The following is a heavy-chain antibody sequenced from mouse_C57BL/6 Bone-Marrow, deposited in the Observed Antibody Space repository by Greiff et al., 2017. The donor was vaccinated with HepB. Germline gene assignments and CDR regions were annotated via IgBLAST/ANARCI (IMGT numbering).Heavy chain of an antibody. CDR1: GYSFTGYY. Sequence: VQLQQSGPELVKPGASVKISCKASGYSFTGYYMNWVKQSPEKSLEWIGEINPSTGGTTYNQKFKAKATLTVDKSSSTAYMQLKSLTSEDSAVYYCARITTVVPFAYWGQGTLVTVSA. J-gene: IGHJ3*01. D-gene: IGHD1-1*01. CDR2: INPSTGGT. V-gene: IGHV1-42*01. CDR3: ARITTVVPFAY.